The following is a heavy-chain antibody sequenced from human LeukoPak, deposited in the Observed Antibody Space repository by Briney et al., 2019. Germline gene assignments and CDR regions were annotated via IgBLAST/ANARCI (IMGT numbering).Heavy chain of an antibody. Sequence: SETLSLTCTVSGGSISSNNYYWGWIRQPPGKGLEWIRSIYYSGSTYYNPSLKSRVTISVDTSKNQFSLKLSSVTAADTAVYYCVNSSPGGGWLVSGNFDYWGQGTLVTVSS. CDR2: IYYSGST. CDR1: GGSISSNNYY. D-gene: IGHD6-19*01. CDR3: VNSSPGGGWLVSGNFDY. V-gene: IGHV4-39*01. J-gene: IGHJ4*02.